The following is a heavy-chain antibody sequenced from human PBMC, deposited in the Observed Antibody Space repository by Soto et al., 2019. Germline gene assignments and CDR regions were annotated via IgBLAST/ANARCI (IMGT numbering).Heavy chain of an antibody. J-gene: IGHJ3*02. CDR1: GFTFRSYW. V-gene: IGHV3-7*05. Sequence: GGSLRLSCAASGFTFRSYWMSWVRQAPGKGLKWVTNIKQDGSEKYYVDYVKGRFTISRDNAKNSLYLQMNSLRAEDTAVYYCAREKGISRGNAFDIWGPGTMVTVSS. CDR2: IKQDGSEK. CDR3: AREKGISRGNAFDI.